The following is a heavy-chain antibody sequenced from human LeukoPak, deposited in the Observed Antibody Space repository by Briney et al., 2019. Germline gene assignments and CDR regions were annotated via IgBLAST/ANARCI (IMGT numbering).Heavy chain of an antibody. J-gene: IGHJ4*02. V-gene: IGHV4-61*02. CDR2: IFSTGST. CDR3: ARGRNPLDY. Sequence: SETLSLTCTVSGGSITSGTYYWNWIRQPAGKGLEWIGRIFSTGSTNYNPSLKSRVTMSVDTSKNQFSLKLSSVTAADTAVYYCARGRNPLDYWGQGTLVTVSS. CDR1: GGSITSGTYY. D-gene: IGHD2/OR15-2a*01.